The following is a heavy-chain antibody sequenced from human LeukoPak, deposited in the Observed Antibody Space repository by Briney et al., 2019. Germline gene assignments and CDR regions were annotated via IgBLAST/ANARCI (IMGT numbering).Heavy chain of an antibody. V-gene: IGHV3-30-3*01. Sequence: GGSLRLSCAASVFTFSSYSMHWVRQAPGKGLEWVAVISYDGSNKYYADSVKGRFTISRDNSKNTLYLQMNSLRAEDTAVYYCASLIAAAGIDYWGQGTLVTVSS. CDR2: ISYDGSNK. D-gene: IGHD6-13*01. CDR3: ASLIAAAGIDY. J-gene: IGHJ4*02. CDR1: VFTFSSYS.